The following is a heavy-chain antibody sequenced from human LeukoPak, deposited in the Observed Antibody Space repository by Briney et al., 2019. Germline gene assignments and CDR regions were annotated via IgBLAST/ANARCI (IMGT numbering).Heavy chain of an antibody. J-gene: IGHJ4*02. Sequence: SSETLSLTCTVSGGSISSDSYYWGRIRQPPGKGLEFIGSVYYSGSAYYNPSLKSRVTISVDTSKNQFSLELSSVTAADTAVYYCARVGRGGMATPTFDSWGQGILVTVSS. CDR1: GGSISSDSYY. D-gene: IGHD5-24*01. V-gene: IGHV4-39*01. CDR3: ARVGRGGMATPTFDS. CDR2: VYYSGSA.